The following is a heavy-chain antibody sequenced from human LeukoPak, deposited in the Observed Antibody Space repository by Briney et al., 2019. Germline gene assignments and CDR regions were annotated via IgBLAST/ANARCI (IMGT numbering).Heavy chain of an antibody. CDR2: IYPCASDT. J-gene: IGHJ3*02. D-gene: IGHD4-17*01. V-gene: IGHV5-51*01. Sequence: GESLXXSXXXXXYRFTSYWXGWVRQMPGKGMEWMGIIYPCASDTRYSPSFQAQVTISADKSISTAYLQWSSLKASDTAMYYCARLTTVQKPDDAFDIWGQGTMVTVSS. CDR1: XYRFTSYW. CDR3: ARLTTVQKPDDAFDI.